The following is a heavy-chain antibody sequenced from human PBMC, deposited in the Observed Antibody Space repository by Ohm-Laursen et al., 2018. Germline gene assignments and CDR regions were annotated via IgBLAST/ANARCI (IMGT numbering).Heavy chain of an antibody. D-gene: IGHD5-18*01. V-gene: IGHV1-8*01. J-gene: IGHJ4*02. CDR3: ARADTAMVLY. Sequence: GSSVKVSCKTSGYTFINYDIHWVRQASGQGLEWMGWMNPKNDDTGYAHKFQGRVTMSRNTSISTANLEMTSLRSADTAVYYCARADTAMVLYWGQGTLVTVSS. CDR1: GYTFINYD. CDR2: MNPKNDDT.